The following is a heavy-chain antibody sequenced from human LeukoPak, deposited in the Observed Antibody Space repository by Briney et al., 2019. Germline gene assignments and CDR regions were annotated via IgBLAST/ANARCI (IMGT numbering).Heavy chain of an antibody. V-gene: IGHV4-59*01. D-gene: IGHD2-2*01. Sequence: PAETLPLTCTVSGGSISSYYWSWIRQPPGKGLEWIGYIYYSGSPKYHPSLKSRVTKSVDPSKNQISLKLSSVTAADTAVYYCARESEPAPAAFDIWGEGTMVTVSS. CDR1: GGSISSYY. CDR3: ARESEPAPAAFDI. J-gene: IGHJ3*02. CDR2: IYYSGSP.